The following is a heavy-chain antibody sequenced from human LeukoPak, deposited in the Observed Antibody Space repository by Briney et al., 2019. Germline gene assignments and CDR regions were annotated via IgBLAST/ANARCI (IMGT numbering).Heavy chain of an antibody. CDR2: IYYSGST. CDR1: GGSVSSGSYY. CDR3: ARHLGTSCFDY. Sequence: PSETLSLTCTVSGGSVSSGSYYWSWIRQPPGKGLEWIGYIYYSGSTNYNPSLKSRVTISVDTSKNQFSLKLSSVTAADTAVYYCARHLGTSCFDYWGQGTLVTVSS. J-gene: IGHJ4*02. D-gene: IGHD2-2*01. V-gene: IGHV4-61*01.